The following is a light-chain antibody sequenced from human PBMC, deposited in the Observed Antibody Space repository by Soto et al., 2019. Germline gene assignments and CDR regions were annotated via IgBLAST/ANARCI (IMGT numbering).Light chain of an antibody. V-gene: IGKV3-11*01. CDR1: QSVSSY. J-gene: IGKJ5*01. CDR3: HQRQYWPPIT. Sequence: EVGSKKSPATLSFSRGSRSTLSCMASQSVSSYLAWYQQKPGRAPRLLISDASNRATGIPARFSGSGSGTDFTLTISSLEPEDFAVYYCHQRQYWPPITFGQGTRLEIK. CDR2: DAS.